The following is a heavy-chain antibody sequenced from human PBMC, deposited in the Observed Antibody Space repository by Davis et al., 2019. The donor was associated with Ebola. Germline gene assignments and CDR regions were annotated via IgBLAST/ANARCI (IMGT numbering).Heavy chain of an antibody. CDR1: GFIFSSYA. Sequence: GESLKISCAAPGFIFSSYAMSWVSQAPGKGLEWVSSISVRSITYHADSVKGRFTISRDNSKNTLYLQMNSLRAEDTAVYYCAKVHPPTTVTTGWFDPWGQGTLVTVSS. CDR2: ISVRSIT. CDR3: AKVHPPTTVTTGWFDP. J-gene: IGHJ5*02. D-gene: IGHD4-17*01. V-gene: IGHV3-23*01.